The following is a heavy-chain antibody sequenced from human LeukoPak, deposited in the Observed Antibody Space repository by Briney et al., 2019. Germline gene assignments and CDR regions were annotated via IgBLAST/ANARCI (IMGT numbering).Heavy chain of an antibody. CDR1: GYTFTDSY. J-gene: IGHJ4*02. CDR2: INPSGGST. Sequence: ASVKVSCKTSGYTFTDSYIHWVRQAPGQGLEWMGIINPSGGSTSYAQKFQGRVTISVDTSKNQFSLKLSSVTAADTAVYYCARPEVYSGSYYYFDYWGQGTLVTVSS. CDR3: ARPEVYSGSYYYFDY. V-gene: IGHV1-46*01. D-gene: IGHD1-26*01.